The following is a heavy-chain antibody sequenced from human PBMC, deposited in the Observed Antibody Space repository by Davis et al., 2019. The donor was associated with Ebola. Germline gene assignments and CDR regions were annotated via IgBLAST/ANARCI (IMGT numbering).Heavy chain of an antibody. V-gene: IGHV3-53*05. CDR2: IYDHST. CDR3: ATTQWLREFDN. D-gene: IGHD6-19*01. CDR1: GFTVSSNR. J-gene: IGHJ4*02. Sequence: GESLKISCAASGFTVSSNRMSWVRQAPGKGLEWVSVIYDHSTAYADSVRGRFIISRDKSNNTLYLEMNSLRVDDTAVYYCATTQWLREFDNWGQGTLVTVSS.